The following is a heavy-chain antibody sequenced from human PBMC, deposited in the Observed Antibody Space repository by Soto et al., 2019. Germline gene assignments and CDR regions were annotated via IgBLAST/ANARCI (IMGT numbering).Heavy chain of an antibody. Sequence: EVQLVESVGGLVQPGGSLRRSCAASGFTFNTYPMNWVRQAPGNGLEWLSHISSGRDNMYYADSVKGRFTISRDNDKNSLFLQMDSLRVEDTGLYYCVADYQYAFKMWGQGTMVTFSS. CDR3: VADYQYAFKM. CDR1: GFTFNTYP. J-gene: IGHJ3*02. V-gene: IGHV3-48*01. CDR2: ISSGRDNM.